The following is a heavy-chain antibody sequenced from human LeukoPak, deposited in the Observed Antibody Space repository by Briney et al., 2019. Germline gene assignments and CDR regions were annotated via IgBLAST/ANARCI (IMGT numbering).Heavy chain of an antibody. Sequence: SETLSLTCTVSGGSISSYYWSWIRQPPARGLEWIGYIYYSGSTNYNPSLKSRVTISVDTSKIQFSLQLSSVTAADTAVYYCAASAPSESSRLFDFWGQGTLVSVSS. CDR1: GGSISSYY. V-gene: IGHV4-59*01. D-gene: IGHD6-13*01. CDR3: AASAPSESSRLFDF. CDR2: IYYSGST. J-gene: IGHJ4*02.